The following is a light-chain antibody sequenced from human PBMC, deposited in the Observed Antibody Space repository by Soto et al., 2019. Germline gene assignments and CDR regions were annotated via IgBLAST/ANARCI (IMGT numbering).Light chain of an antibody. CDR1: SSDVGGYNY. Sequence: QSALTQPASVSGSPGQSITISCTGTSSDVGGYNYVSWYQQHPGKAPKLMIYDVSNRPSGVSNRFSGSKSGKKASLTISGLQDEAEADYSCSSYTSSSTPVVFGGGTKLTVL. J-gene: IGLJ2*01. CDR3: SSYTSSSTPVV. V-gene: IGLV2-14*01. CDR2: DVS.